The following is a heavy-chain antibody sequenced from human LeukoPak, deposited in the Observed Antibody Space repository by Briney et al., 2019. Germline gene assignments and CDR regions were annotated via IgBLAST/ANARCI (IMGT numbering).Heavy chain of an antibody. CDR1: GYSFTSYW. CDR2: IYPGDSDT. D-gene: IGHD6-13*01. J-gene: IGHJ6*03. Sequence: GESLKISCKGSGYSFTSYWIGWVCQMPGKGLEWMGIIYPGDSDTRYSPSFQGQVTISADKSISTAYLQWSSLKASNTAMYYCVRTTYSNSRSGKHYFYMDVWGKGTTVTVSS. CDR3: VRTTYSNSRSGKHYFYMDV. V-gene: IGHV5-51*01.